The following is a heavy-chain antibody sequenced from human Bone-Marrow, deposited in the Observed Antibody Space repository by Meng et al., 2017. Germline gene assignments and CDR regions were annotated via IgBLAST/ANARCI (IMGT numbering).Heavy chain of an antibody. CDR2: IYYSGST. CDR3: ARVGQLRYFDWLRGYWYFDL. Sequence: VQMQGSGQLLVNPSVALSLTCPVSCGSISRYYWSWIRQSPGKGMEWIGYIYYSGSTNYNPSLKSRVTISVDTSKNQFSLKLSSVTAADTAVYYCARVGQLRYFDWLRGYWYFDLWGRGTLVTVSS. CDR1: CGSISRYY. V-gene: IGHV4-59*01. D-gene: IGHD3-9*01. J-gene: IGHJ2*01.